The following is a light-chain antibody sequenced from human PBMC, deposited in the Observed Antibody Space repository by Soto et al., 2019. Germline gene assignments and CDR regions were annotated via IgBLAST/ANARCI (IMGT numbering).Light chain of an antibody. CDR1: SSDVGGYHY. J-gene: IGLJ2*01. CDR2: EVS. Sequence: QSVLTQPPSASGSPGQSVTISCTGTSSDVGGYHYVSWYQQHPGKAPKVLIFEVSQRPSGVPDRFSGSKSGNTASLTVSGLQAEDEADYYCQSYDRNLIGSVIFGGGTKVTVL. V-gene: IGLV2-8*01. CDR3: QSYDRNLIGSVI.